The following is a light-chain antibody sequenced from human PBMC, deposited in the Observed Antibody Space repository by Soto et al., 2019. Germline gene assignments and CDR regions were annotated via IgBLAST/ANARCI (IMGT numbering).Light chain of an antibody. V-gene: IGLV2-23*03. J-gene: IGLJ2*01. CDR1: SSDVGSYNL. Sequence: QSALTQPASVSGSPGQSITNSCTGTSSDVGSYNLVSWYQQHPGKAPKLMIYEGSKRPSGVSNRFSGSKSGNTASLTISGLQAEDEADYYCCSYAGSSTVVVFGGGTKLTVL. CDR3: CSYAGSSTVVV. CDR2: EGS.